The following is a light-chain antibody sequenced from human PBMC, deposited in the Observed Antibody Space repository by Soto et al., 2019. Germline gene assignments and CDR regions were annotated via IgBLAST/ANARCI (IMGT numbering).Light chain of an antibody. Sequence: DIKLTQSPSFLSASVGDRVTITCRASQGISSYLAWYQQKPGKAPKLLIYAASTLQSGVPSRFSGSGSGTEFTLTIGSLQPEDFATYYCQQLNSLTFTFAPGTKVDIK. CDR1: QGISSY. J-gene: IGKJ3*01. V-gene: IGKV1-9*01. CDR2: AAS. CDR3: QQLNSLTFT.